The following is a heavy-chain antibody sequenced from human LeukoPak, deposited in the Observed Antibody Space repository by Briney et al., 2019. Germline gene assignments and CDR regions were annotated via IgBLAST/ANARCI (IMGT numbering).Heavy chain of an antibody. D-gene: IGHD3-10*01. CDR3: AXXXXGSGXXXXPFDY. CDR1: GFTFSSYG. V-gene: IGHV3-30*03. CDR2: ISYDGSNK. J-gene: IGHJ4*02. Sequence: GGSLRLSCAASGFTFSSYGMHWVRQAPGKGLEWVAVISYDGSNKYXADSXXGRFTISRDNSKNTLYLQMNSLRAEDTAVYYXAXXXXGSGXXXXPFDYWGQGTLVTVSS.